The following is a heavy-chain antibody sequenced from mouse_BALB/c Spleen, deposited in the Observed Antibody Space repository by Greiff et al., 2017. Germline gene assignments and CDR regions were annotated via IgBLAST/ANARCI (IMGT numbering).Heavy chain of an antibody. CDR1: GFTFSSYT. J-gene: IGHJ3*01. CDR3: TRDGGWLPD. V-gene: IGHV5-6-4*01. CDR2: ISSGGSYT. D-gene: IGHD2-3*01. Sequence: DVMLVESGGGLVKPGGSLKLSCAASGFTFSSYTMSWVRQTPEKRLEWVATISSGGSYTYYPDSVKGRFTISRDNAKNTLYLQMSSLKSEDTAMYYCTRDGGWLPDWGQGTLVTVSA.